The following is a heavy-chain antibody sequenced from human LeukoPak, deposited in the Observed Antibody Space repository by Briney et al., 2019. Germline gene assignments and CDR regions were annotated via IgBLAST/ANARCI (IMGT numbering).Heavy chain of an antibody. CDR2: IYYSGST. CDR1: GGSISSGGYS. Sequence: SQTLSLTCAVSGGSISSGGYSWSWIRQPPGKGLEWIGYIYYSGSTNYNPSLKSRVTISVDTSKNQFSLKLSSVTAADTAVYYCARDLTTGYDALDIWGQGTMVTVSS. V-gene: IGHV4-61*08. J-gene: IGHJ3*02. CDR3: ARDLTTGYDALDI. D-gene: IGHD3-22*01.